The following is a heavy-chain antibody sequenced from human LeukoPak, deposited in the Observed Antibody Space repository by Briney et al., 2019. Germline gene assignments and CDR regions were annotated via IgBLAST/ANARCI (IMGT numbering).Heavy chain of an antibody. D-gene: IGHD5-18*01. J-gene: IGHJ4*02. V-gene: IGHV3-23*01. CDR3: AKDAGKWSTAIDAG. Sequence: GGSLRLSCAASGFTFSRYWMHWVRQGPGKGLVWVSRVSGSGGSTYYADSVKGRFAISRDNSKNTLYLQMNSLRAEDTAVYYCAKDAGKWSTAIDAGWGQGTLVTVSS. CDR1: GFTFSRYW. CDR2: VSGSGGST.